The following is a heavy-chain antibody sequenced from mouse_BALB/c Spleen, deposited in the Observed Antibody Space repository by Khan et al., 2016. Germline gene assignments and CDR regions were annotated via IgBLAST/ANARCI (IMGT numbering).Heavy chain of an antibody. Sequence: EVQLQESGPGLMKPSQSLFLTCTVTGYSITSDYAWNWIRQFPGNKLEWMGYIIYSGSTTYTPSLKSRISITRDTSKNQFFLQLNSVTIEDTATYYCASDGPNYAMDYWGQGTSVTVSS. D-gene: IGHD2-3*01. CDR3: ASDGPNYAMDY. CDR1: GYSITSDYA. V-gene: IGHV3-2*02. CDR2: IIYSGST. J-gene: IGHJ4*01.